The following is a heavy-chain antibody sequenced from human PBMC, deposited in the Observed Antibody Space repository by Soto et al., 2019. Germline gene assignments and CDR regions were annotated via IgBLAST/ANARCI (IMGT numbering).Heavy chain of an antibody. CDR1: GGSISSDY. J-gene: IGHJ6*02. V-gene: IGHV4-59*08. CDR3: ARLSKVYGTDV. Sequence: QVQLQESGPGLVKPSETLSLTCTVSGGSISSDYWSWIRQPPGKGLEWIGYVYYSGSTNYNPSLKSRVTISVDMSKTHFALKLSSVTAADTAVYYGARLSKVYGTDVWGQGTTVIVSS. CDR2: VYYSGST.